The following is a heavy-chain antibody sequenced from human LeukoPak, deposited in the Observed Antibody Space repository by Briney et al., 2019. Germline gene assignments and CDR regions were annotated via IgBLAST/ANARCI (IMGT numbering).Heavy chain of an antibody. J-gene: IGHJ5*02. D-gene: IGHD2-2*01. CDR3: ARGQVPAARGYNWFDP. V-gene: IGHV4-34*01. CDR2: INARGDT. Sequence: SESLSLTCAVYGWSFNDYYWNWIRQPPGKGREWIGEINARGDTNFNPSLKSRVTISVDTSKSQFSLRLTSMIAADTAVYYCARGQVPAARGYNWFDPWGQGTLVTVSS. CDR1: GWSFNDYY.